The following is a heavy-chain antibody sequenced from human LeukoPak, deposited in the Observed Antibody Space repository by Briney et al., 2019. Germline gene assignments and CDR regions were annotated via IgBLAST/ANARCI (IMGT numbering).Heavy chain of an antibody. CDR1: GFTFSSYW. CDR3: ARVKYDFWSGYSFQH. CDR2: INSDGGST. Sequence: PGGSLRLSCAASGFTFSSYWMHWVRQAPGKGLVWVSRINSDGGSTSYADSVKGRFTISRDNAKNTLYMQINSLRTEDTPVYYCARVKYDFWSGYSFQHWGQGTLVTVSS. D-gene: IGHD3-3*01. V-gene: IGHV3-74*01. J-gene: IGHJ1*01.